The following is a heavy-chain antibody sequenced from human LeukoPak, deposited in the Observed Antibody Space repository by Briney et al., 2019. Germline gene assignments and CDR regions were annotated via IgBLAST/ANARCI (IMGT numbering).Heavy chain of an antibody. CDR3: ARGKDYGTIFGVVIAYYYYGMDV. Sequence: ASVKVSCKASGYTFTSYYMHWVRQAPGQGLEWMGIINPSGGSTSYAQKFQGRVTMTRDTSTSTAYMELSSLRSEDTAVYYCARGKDYGTIFGVVIAYYYYGMDVWGQGTTVTVSS. J-gene: IGHJ6*02. CDR2: INPSGGST. CDR1: GYTFTSYY. D-gene: IGHD3-3*01. V-gene: IGHV1-46*01.